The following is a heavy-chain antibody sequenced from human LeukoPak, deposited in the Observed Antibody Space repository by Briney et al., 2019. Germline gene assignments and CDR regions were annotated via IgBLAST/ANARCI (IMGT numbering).Heavy chain of an antibody. V-gene: IGHV1-8*01. Sequence: ASVKVSCKASGYTFTSYDFNWVRQATGQGLEWMGWMNPNSGNTGYAQKFQGRVTMTRNTSISTAYMELSSLRSEDTAVYYCARGIYPNYDILTGYYGPPDYWGQGTLVTVSS. CDR3: ARGIYPNYDILTGYYGPPDY. J-gene: IGHJ4*02. D-gene: IGHD3-9*01. CDR2: MNPNSGNT. CDR1: GYTFTSYD.